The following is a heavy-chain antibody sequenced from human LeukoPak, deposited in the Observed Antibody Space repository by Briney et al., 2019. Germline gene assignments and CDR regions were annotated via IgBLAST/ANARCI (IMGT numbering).Heavy chain of an antibody. CDR2: IKSKTDGGTT. D-gene: IGHD3-10*01. V-gene: IGHV3-15*01. CDR1: GFTFSNAW. J-gene: IGHJ4*02. Sequence: GGSLRLSCAASGFTFSNAWMSWVRQAPGKGPEWVGRIKSKTDGGTTDYAAPVKGRFTISRDDSKNTLYLQMNSLKTEDTAVYYCTTVKSMVRGVFDYWGQGTLVTVSS. CDR3: TTVKSMVRGVFDY.